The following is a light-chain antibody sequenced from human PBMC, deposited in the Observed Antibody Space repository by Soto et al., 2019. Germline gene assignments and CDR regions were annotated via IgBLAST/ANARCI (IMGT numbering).Light chain of an antibody. CDR1: SPDFGV. Sequence: QSVLTQPASVSVSPGQSITISCSGISPDFGVSWYQHFPGKAPKLLIFEVSNRPSGVSTRFSGSKSGNMAFLTISGLQSEDEGLYHCSSYSSTTTLFGGGTKLTVL. J-gene: IGLJ2*01. V-gene: IGLV2-14*01. CDR2: EVS. CDR3: SSYSSTTTL.